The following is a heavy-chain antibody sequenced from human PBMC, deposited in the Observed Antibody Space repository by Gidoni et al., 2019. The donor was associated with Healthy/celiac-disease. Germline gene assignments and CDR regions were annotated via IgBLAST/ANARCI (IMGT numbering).Heavy chain of an antibody. CDR1: GYTFTSYY. D-gene: IGHD4-17*01. J-gene: IGHJ4*02. Sequence: QVQLVQSGAEVKKPGASVKGSCKASGYTFTSYYMHWVRQAPGQGLDWMGIINPSGGSTSYAQKFQGRVTMTRDTSTSTVYMALSSLRSEDTAVYYCATNGDYGAGVDYWGQGPLVTVSS. CDR3: ATNGDYGAGVDY. CDR2: INPSGGST. V-gene: IGHV1-46*03.